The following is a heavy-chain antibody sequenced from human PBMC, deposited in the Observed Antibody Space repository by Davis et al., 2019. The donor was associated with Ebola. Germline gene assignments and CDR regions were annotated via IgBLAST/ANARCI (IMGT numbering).Heavy chain of an antibody. Sequence: MPSETLSLTCAVYGGSFSGYYWSWIRQPPGKGLEWIGEINHSGITNYNPSLKSRVTISVDTSKNQFSLKLSSVTAADTAVYYCAREESVVSRGMDVWGQGTTVTVSS. CDR3: AREESVVSRGMDV. D-gene: IGHD2-8*02. CDR1: GGSFSGYY. CDR2: INHSGIT. J-gene: IGHJ6*02. V-gene: IGHV4-34*01.